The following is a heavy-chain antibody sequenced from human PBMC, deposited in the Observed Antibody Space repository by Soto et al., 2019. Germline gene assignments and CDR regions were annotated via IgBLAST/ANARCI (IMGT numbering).Heavy chain of an antibody. CDR2: IYYSGST. V-gene: IGHV4-31*03. Sequence: QVQLQESGPGLVKPSQTLSLTCTVSGASMSSGGYYWTWIRQSPGKGLEWIGYIYYSGSTYYNPSLESRVAISLDTSRSQSSLTLRSVTAADTAIYYCARDRHNNFFDPWGQGTLVTVSS. CDR3: ARDRHNNFFDP. CDR1: GASMSSGGYY. D-gene: IGHD6-6*01. J-gene: IGHJ5*02.